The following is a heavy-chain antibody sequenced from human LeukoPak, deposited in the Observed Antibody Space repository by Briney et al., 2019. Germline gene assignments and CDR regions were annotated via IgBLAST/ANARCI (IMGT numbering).Heavy chain of an antibody. Sequence: GGSLRLSCAASGFIFSSHGMHWVRQAPGKGLEWVAFIRYDGGNKYYADSVKGRFTISRDSSKNTLYLQMNSLRAEDTAVYYCAKARSYCGGDCSLYAFDIWGQGTMVTVSS. D-gene: IGHD2-21*01. CDR1: GFIFSSHG. V-gene: IGHV3-30*02. CDR3: AKARSYCGGDCSLYAFDI. CDR2: IRYDGGNK. J-gene: IGHJ3*02.